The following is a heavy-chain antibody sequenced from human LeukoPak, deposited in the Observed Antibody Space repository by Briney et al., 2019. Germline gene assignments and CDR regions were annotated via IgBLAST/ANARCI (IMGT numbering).Heavy chain of an antibody. J-gene: IGHJ4*02. CDR1: GYTFTSYG. CDR3: ARDYNQVWNDVIPFDY. CDR2: ISAYNGNT. V-gene: IGHV1-18*01. Sequence: ASVKVSCKASGYTFTSYGISWVRQAPGQGLEWMGWISAYNGNTNYAQKLQGGVTMTTDTSTSTAYMELRSLRSDDTAVYYCARDYNQVWNDVIPFDYWGQGTLVTVSS. D-gene: IGHD1-1*01.